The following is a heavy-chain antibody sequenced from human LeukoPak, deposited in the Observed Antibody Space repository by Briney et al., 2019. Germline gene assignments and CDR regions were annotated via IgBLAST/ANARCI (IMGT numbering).Heavy chain of an antibody. CDR3: AQSSGWDSLKY. J-gene: IGHJ4*02. CDR2: ISPNSGGT. CDR1: GYTLTDYY. D-gene: IGHD6-19*01. Sequence: ASVKVSCKASGYTLTDYYMHWVRRAPGQGLEWMGWISPNSGGTNYAQNFQGRVTMTRDTSVSTAYMELSSLRSDDTAVYYCAQSSGWDSLKYWGQGTLVTVSS. V-gene: IGHV1-2*02.